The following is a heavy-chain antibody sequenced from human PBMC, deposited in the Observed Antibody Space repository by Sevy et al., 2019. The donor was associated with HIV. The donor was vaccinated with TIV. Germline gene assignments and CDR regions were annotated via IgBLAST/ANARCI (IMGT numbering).Heavy chain of an antibody. D-gene: IGHD3-10*01. J-gene: IGHJ2*01. CDR3: ARVGPYYYGSGSINWYFDL. CDR2: INSDGSST. V-gene: IGHV3-74*01. Sequence: GGSLRLSCAASGFTFSSYWMHWVRQAPGKGLVWVSRINSDGSSTSYADSVKGRFTIPRDNAKNTLYLQMNSLRAEDTAVYYCARVGPYYYGSGSINWYFDLWGRGTLVTVSS. CDR1: GFTFSSYW.